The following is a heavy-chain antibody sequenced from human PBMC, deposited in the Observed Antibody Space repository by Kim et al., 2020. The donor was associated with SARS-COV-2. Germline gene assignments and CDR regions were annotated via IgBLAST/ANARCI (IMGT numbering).Heavy chain of an antibody. CDR2: INPSGGST. Sequence: SVKVSCKASGYTFTSYYMHWVRQAPGQGLEWMGIINPSGGSTSYAQKFQGRVTMTRYTSTSTVYMELSSLRSEDTAVYYCARDLTTVTTYINYYYGMDVWGQGTTVTVSS. V-gene: IGHV1-46*01. CDR3: ARDLTTVTTYINYYYGMDV. J-gene: IGHJ6*02. CDR1: GYTFTSYY. D-gene: IGHD4-17*01.